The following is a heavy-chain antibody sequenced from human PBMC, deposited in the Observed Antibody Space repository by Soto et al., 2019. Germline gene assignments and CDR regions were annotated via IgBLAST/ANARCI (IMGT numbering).Heavy chain of an antibody. V-gene: IGHV1-18*01. CDR2: ISAYNGNT. D-gene: IGHD3-3*01. CDR3: AREINTIFGVVRNYYYGMDV. J-gene: IGHJ6*02. CDR1: GYTFTSYG. Sequence: QVQLVQFGAEVKKPGASVKVSCKASGYTFTSYGISWVRQAPGQGLEWMGWISAYNGNTNYAQKLQGRVTMTTDTSTSTAYMGLRSLRSDDTAVYYCAREINTIFGVVRNYYYGMDVWGQGTTVTVSS.